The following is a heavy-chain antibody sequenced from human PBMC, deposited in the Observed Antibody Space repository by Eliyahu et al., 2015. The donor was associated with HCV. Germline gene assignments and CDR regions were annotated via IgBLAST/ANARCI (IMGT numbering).Heavy chain of an antibody. CDR3: ASGGGGIAVAGTGGWFDP. CDR1: GGXIPTYC. Sequence: QVQLQESGPGLVKPSETLSLTCTVSGGXIPTYCWSWIRQPPGKGXEXIGYIYYSGGANYNPSLKSRVTIAVDTSKNQLSLKLSSVTAADTAVYYCASGGGGIAVAGTGGWFDPWGQGTLVTVSS. CDR2: IYYSGGA. D-gene: IGHD6-19*01. J-gene: IGHJ5*02. V-gene: IGHV4-59*01.